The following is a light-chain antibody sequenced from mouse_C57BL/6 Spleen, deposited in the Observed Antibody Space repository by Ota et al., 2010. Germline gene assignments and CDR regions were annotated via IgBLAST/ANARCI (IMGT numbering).Light chain of an antibody. CDR2: WAS. J-gene: IGKJ5*01. Sequence: DIVMTQSHKFMSTSVGDRVNITCKASQDVDTAIVWYQQKPGQSPKVLIYWASTRHTGVPDRFTGSGSGTDFTLTITNVQSEDLADYFCQQYSSYPLTFGTGTRLELK. CDR3: QQYSSYPLT. CDR1: QDVDTA. V-gene: IGKV6-23*01.